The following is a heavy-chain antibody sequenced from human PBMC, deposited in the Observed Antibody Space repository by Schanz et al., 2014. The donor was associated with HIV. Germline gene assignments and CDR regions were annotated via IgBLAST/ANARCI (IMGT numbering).Heavy chain of an antibody. Sequence: EVQLVESGGGPVKPGGSVRLSCAASGFTFSSYSMNWVRQAPGKGLEWVSCISSSGTYIYYADSVKGRFTISRDNAKNSLYLQIDSLRTEDTAVYYCASRGGSSWYENWFDPWGQGTLVTVSS. CDR3: ASRGGSSWYENWFDP. J-gene: IGHJ5*02. CDR2: ISSSGTYI. V-gene: IGHV3-21*04. CDR1: GFTFSSYS. D-gene: IGHD6-13*01.